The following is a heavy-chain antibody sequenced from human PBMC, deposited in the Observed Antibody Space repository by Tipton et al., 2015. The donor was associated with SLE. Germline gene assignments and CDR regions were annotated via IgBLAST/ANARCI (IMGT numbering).Heavy chain of an antibody. D-gene: IGHD3-9*01. CDR1: GGSISSSSYY. Sequence: LRLSYTVSGGSISSSSYYWGWIRQPPGKGLEWIGEINHSGSTNYNPSLKSRVTISVDTSKNQFSLKLSSVTAADTAVYYCATHILTGYGMDVWGQGTTVTVSS. J-gene: IGHJ6*02. CDR2: INHSGST. CDR3: ATHILTGYGMDV. V-gene: IGHV4-39*07.